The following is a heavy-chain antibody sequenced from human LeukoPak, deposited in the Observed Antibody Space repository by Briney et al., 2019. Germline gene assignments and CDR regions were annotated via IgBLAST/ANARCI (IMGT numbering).Heavy chain of an antibody. D-gene: IGHD3-22*01. V-gene: IGHV3-21*04. CDR1: GFTFSSYS. J-gene: IGHJ2*01. CDR2: ISTSSTYI. CDR3: ARDLSGGYYAYWNFGL. Sequence: GGSLRLSCEASGFTFSSYSMNWVRQAPGKGLEWASSISTSSTYIYYADSVKGRFTTSRDNAKNSLYLQMNSLRAEDSAMYYCARDLSGGYYAYWNFGLWGRGTLVTVSS.